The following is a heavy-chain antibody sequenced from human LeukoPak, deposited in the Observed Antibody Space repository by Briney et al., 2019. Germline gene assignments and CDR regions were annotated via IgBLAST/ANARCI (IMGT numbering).Heavy chain of an antibody. D-gene: IGHD2-2*01. CDR2: MNPNSGNT. J-gene: IGHJ6*02. V-gene: IGHV1-8*01. Sequence: ASVKVSCKASGYTFTSYDINWVRQATGQGLEWMGWMNPNSGNTGYAQKFQGRATMTRNTSISTAYMELSSLRSEDTAVYYCARGYCSSTSCYYYYGMDVWGQGTTVTVSS. CDR3: ARGYCSSTSCYYYYGMDV. CDR1: GYTFTSYD.